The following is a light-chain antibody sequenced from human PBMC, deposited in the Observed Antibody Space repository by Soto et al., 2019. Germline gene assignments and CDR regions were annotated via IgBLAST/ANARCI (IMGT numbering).Light chain of an antibody. Sequence: IQMTQSPSSLSASIGDRATITCRASQTIGANLNWYRQKPGKAPTLXIYDASTLQSGVPSRVSGLGSGTDFALTITSLQPADAETYDCQQSYTTVYTFGQGTKVDIK. V-gene: IGKV1-39*01. CDR1: QTIGAN. J-gene: IGKJ2*01. CDR3: QQSYTTVYT. CDR2: DAS.